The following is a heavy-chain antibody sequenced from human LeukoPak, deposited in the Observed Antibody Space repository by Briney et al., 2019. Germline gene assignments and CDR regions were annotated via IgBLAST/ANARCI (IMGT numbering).Heavy chain of an antibody. J-gene: IGHJ4*02. CDR2: ISSGSSYI. Sequence: GGSLRLSCAASGFXFSSYSMNWVRQAPGKGLEWVSSISSGSSYIYYADSVKGRFTISRDNAKNSLYLQMNSLRAEDTAVYYCARGRRYSSGWYPVRFDYWGQGTLVTVSS. V-gene: IGHV3-21*01. CDR3: ARGRRYSSGWYPVRFDY. CDR1: GFXFSSYS. D-gene: IGHD6-19*01.